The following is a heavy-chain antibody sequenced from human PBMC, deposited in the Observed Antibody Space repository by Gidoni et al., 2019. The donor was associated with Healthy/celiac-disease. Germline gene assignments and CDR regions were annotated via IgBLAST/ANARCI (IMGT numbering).Heavy chain of an antibody. J-gene: IGHJ5*02. CDR1: GWSFSGYS. Sequence: QVQLQQWGAGLLKPSESLSLTCAVYGWSFSGYSWSWIRQPPGKGLEWIGEINLSGSTNYNPSLKSRVTISVDTSKNQFSLKLSSVTAADTAVYYCARGPTSLYYYGSGRRPNWFDPWGQGTLVTVSS. D-gene: IGHD3-10*01. V-gene: IGHV4-34*01. CDR3: ARGPTSLYYYGSGRRPNWFDP. CDR2: INLSGST.